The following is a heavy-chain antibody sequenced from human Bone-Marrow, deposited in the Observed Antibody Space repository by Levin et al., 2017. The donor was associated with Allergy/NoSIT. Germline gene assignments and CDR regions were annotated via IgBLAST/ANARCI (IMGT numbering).Heavy chain of an antibody. J-gene: IGHJ5*02. Sequence: GGSLRLSCAASGFTLIHHWMTWVRQAPGKGLEWVASIKQDGSEQYYADPLKGRFTISRDNAKNSLFLQTNNLGAEDTAVYYGPPPGGFDPWGQGTLVTVSS. CDR1: GFTLIHHW. CDR2: IKQDGSEQ. D-gene: IGHD1-26*01. V-gene: IGHV3-7*03. CDR3: PPPGGFDP.